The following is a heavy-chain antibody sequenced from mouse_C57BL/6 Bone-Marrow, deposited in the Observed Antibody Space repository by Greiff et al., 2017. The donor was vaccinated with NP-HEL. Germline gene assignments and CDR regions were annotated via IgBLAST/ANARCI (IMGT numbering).Heavy chain of an antibody. Sequence: EVQLQQSGTVLARPFSSFYLSFNPSFSPFPSSWLPWLPPRPGPGLEWIGAIYPGNSATSYNQKFKGKAKLTAVTSASTAYMELSSLTNEDSAVYYCTRKRSNYDWFAYWGQGTLGTVSA. CDR1: FSPFPSSW. CDR2: IYPGNSAT. CDR3: TRKRSNYDWFAY. V-gene: IGHV1-5*01. D-gene: IGHD2-4*01. J-gene: IGHJ3*01.